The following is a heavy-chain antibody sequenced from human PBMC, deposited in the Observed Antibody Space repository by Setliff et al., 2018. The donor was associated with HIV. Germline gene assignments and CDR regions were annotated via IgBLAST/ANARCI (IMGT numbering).Heavy chain of an antibody. CDR1: GGSISSGNDY. CDR3: DRDPAVASREVAFDI. Sequence: SETLSLTCTVSGGSISSGNDYWSWIRQPPGKGLEWIAYIYYSGNTYYNPSLKSRATISVDTSKNQFSLKLNSVTVADTAVYYCDRDPAVASREVAFDIWGQVTMVTVSS. J-gene: IGHJ3*02. V-gene: IGHV4-30-4*08. CDR2: IYYSGNT. D-gene: IGHD2-21*01.